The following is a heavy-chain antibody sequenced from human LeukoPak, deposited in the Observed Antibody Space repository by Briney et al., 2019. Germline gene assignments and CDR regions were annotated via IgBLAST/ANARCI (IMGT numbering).Heavy chain of an antibody. D-gene: IGHD4-17*01. Sequence: GGSLGLSCAASGFTFSSYAMHWVRQAPGKGLEYVSAISSNGGSTYYANSVKGRFTIFRDNSKNTLYLQMGSLRAEDMAVYYCARDRTGVTTSPSYGMDVWGQGTTVTVSS. J-gene: IGHJ6*02. CDR2: ISSNGGST. CDR1: GFTFSSYA. V-gene: IGHV3-64*01. CDR3: ARDRTGVTTSPSYGMDV.